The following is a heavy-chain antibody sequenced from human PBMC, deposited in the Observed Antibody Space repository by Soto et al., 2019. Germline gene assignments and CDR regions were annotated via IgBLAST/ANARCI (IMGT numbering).Heavy chain of an antibody. CDR3: ARGWGYGEVNDY. CDR1: GFTFSRYS. J-gene: IGHJ4*02. D-gene: IGHD2-21*01. Sequence: VQLVESGGGLVQPGGSLRLSCAASGFTFSRYSMNWVRQASGKGLEWISYISSSSSTIKYADSVKDRFTISRDNAKNSLYLQVSSLRAEDTAVYYCARGWGYGEVNDYWGQGTLVTVSS. CDR2: ISSSSSTI. V-gene: IGHV3-48*01.